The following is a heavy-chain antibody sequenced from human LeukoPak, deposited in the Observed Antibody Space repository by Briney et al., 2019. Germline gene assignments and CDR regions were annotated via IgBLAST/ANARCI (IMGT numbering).Heavy chain of an antibody. Sequence: PGGSLRLSCAASGFTFSSYWMHWVRQAPGKGLVWVSRISTDGSSTTYADSVKGRFTVSRDNAKNTLYLQIDSLRAEDTAVYYCARWGYSSGSWGQRTLVTVSS. J-gene: IGHJ5*02. CDR2: ISTDGSST. CDR3: ARWGYSSGS. CDR1: GFTFSSYW. D-gene: IGHD6-19*01. V-gene: IGHV3-74*01.